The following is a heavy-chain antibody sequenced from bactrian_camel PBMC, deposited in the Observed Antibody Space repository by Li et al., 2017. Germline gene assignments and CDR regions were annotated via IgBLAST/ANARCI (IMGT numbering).Heavy chain of an antibody. CDR1: GDMYIRYC. Sequence: VQLVESGGGSVQPGGSLRLSCEASGDMYIRYCMGWFRQAPGKQREGVAVIDLRGVPIYADSVKGRFTISRDNAKDTLYLQMNSLKIEDTAVYYCALGSSRQATMTARGKGTQVTVS. D-gene: IGHD3*01. CDR2: IDLRGVP. V-gene: IGHV3S53*01. J-gene: IGHJ4*01.